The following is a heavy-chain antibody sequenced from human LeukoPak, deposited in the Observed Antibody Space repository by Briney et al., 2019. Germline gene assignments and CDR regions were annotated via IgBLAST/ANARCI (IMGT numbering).Heavy chain of an antibody. CDR1: GFIFSSNA. D-gene: IGHD6-19*01. CDR3: ARDMSTGWYGIKDY. Sequence: GGSLRLSCAASGFIFSSNAMHWVRQAPGKGLEWVAVISYDGSKKYYTDAVKGRFTISRDNSKNTLYLQMNSLRAEDTAVYYCARDMSTGWYGIKDYWGQGTLVTVSS. J-gene: IGHJ4*02. V-gene: IGHV3-30*03. CDR2: ISYDGSKK.